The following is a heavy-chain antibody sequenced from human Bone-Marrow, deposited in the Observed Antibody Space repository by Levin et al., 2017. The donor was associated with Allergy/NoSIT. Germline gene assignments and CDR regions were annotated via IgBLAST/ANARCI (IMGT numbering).Heavy chain of an antibody. D-gene: IGHD6-19*01. CDR1: GGSVNSGTWY. Sequence: GSLRLSCTVSGGSVNSGTWYWSWFRQPPGKGLEWIGYIYDSGSTKYSPSLKSRVSISVDTSKNQFSLELNSVTAADTAVYFCTRGGGWLVDDWDQGLLVTVSS. V-gene: IGHV4-61*01. J-gene: IGHJ4*02. CDR2: IYDSGST. CDR3: TRGGGWLVDD.